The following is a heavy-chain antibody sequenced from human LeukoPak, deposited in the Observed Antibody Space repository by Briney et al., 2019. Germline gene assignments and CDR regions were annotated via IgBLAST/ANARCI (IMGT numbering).Heavy chain of an antibody. J-gene: IGHJ4*02. D-gene: IGHD3-22*01. CDR1: GFAFSSYA. CDR3: AKDRYDSSGYYIDY. V-gene: IGHV3-23*01. Sequence: GGSLRLSCAASGFAFSSYAMGWVRQAPGKGLEWVSAISGSGGSTYCADSVKGRFTISRDNSKNTLYLQMNSLRAEDAAVYYCAKDRYDSSGYYIDYWGQGTLVTVSS. CDR2: ISGSGGST.